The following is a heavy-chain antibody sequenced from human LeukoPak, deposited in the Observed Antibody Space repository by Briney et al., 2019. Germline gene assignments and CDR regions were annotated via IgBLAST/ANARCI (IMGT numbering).Heavy chain of an antibody. J-gene: IGHJ2*01. D-gene: IGHD3-22*01. Sequence: SETLSLTCTVSGGSISSYHWSWIRQPAGKGLEWIGRIYTSGSTNYNPSLKSRVTMSVDTSKNQFSLKLSSVTAADTAVYYCARAEVVVVPERYFDLWGRGTLVTVSS. CDR3: ARAEVVVVPERYFDL. CDR1: GGSISSYH. V-gene: IGHV4-4*07. CDR2: IYTSGST.